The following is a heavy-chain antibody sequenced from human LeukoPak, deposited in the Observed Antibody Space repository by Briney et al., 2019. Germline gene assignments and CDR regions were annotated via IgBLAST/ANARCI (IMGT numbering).Heavy chain of an antibody. V-gene: IGHV3-33*01. J-gene: IGHJ4*02. Sequence: GGSLRLSCAASGFTFSSYGMHWVRQAPGKGLGWVAVIWYDGSNKYYADSVKGRFTISRDNSKNTLYLQMNSLRAEDTAVYYCARDLLPYYDILTGYFGYWGQGTLVTVSS. CDR3: ARDLLPYYDILTGYFGY. CDR2: IWYDGSNK. D-gene: IGHD3-9*01. CDR1: GFTFSSYG.